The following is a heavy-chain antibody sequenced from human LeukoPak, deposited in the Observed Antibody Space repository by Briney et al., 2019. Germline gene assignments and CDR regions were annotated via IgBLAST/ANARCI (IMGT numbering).Heavy chain of an antibody. D-gene: IGHD1-26*01. CDR3: AKFEALYFTTPGALFDY. CDR1: GYSLSDLS. CDR2: FEPEEGAHGET. Sequence: GASVRVSCRVSGYSLSDLSIHWVRHVAAKGLEWMGGFEPEEGAHGETIFAQKFEDRLTLTEDTSADTAYMELVRLTSEDTAVYYCAKFEALYFTTPGALFDYWGQGTLVTVSS. V-gene: IGHV1-24*01. J-gene: IGHJ4*02.